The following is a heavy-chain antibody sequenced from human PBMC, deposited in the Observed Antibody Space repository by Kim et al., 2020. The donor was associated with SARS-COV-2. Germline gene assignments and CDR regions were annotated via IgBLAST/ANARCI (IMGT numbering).Heavy chain of an antibody. CDR1: GFTFSSYG. D-gene: IGHD3-22*01. J-gene: IGHJ4*02. Sequence: GGSLRLSCAASGFTFSSYGMHWVRQAPGNGLEWVAVIWYDGSNKYYADSVKGRFTISRDNSKNTLYLQMNSLRAEDTAVYYCARDQGRGGFYDSSGYETGWGEGALGTVSS. CDR2: IWYDGSNK. CDR3: ARDQGRGGFYDSSGYETG. V-gene: IGHV3-33*01.